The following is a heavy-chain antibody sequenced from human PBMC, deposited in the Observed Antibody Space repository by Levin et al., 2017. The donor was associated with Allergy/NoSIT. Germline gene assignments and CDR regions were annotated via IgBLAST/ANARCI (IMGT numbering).Heavy chain of an antibody. CDR2: TYYRSQWSS. V-gene: IGHV6-1*01. Sequence: PSQTLSLPCAISGDTISDTNAAWNWIRQSPSRGLEWLGRTYYRSQWSSDYAVSVKSRITINPDTSKNQFSLKLNSVSPGDTAVYYCARGNSRWFAPWGQGTLVTVSS. J-gene: IGHJ5*02. CDR3: ARGNSRWFAP. CDR1: GDTISDTNAA.